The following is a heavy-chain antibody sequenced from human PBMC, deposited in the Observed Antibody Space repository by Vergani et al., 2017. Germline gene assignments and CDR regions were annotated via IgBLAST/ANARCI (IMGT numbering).Heavy chain of an antibody. J-gene: IGHJ4*02. Sequence: EVQLVESGGGLVKPGGSLRLSCAASGFTFSSYSMNWVRQAPGKGLEWVSSISSSSSYIYFADSVKGRFTISRDNAKNSLYLQMNSLRAEDTAVYYCASSPEDSSGYYLAFDYWGQGTLVTVSS. CDR1: GFTFSSYS. CDR3: ASSPEDSSGYYLAFDY. CDR2: ISSSSSYI. D-gene: IGHD3-22*01. V-gene: IGHV3-21*01.